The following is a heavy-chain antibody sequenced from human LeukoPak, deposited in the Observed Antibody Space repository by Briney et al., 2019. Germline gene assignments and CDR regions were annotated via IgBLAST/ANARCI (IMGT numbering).Heavy chain of an antibody. D-gene: IGHD6-19*01. CDR2: LDTGGRTT. V-gene: IGHV3-74*01. CDR1: GFTFSSYS. CDR3: ASGLLMAGGTLDH. J-gene: IGHJ4*02. Sequence: GGSLRLSCAASGFTFSSYSMNWVRQAPGEGLVWVSRLDTGGRTTTYADSVRGRFTISRDNAKDTLYLQMNSLRAEDTAVYYCASGLLMAGGTLDHWGRGTLVTVSS.